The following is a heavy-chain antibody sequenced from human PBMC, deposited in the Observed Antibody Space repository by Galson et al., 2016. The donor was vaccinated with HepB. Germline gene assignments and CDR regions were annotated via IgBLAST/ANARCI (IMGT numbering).Heavy chain of an antibody. V-gene: IGHV3-23*01. CDR2: ISGSGGGT. Sequence: SLRLSCAGSGFTFSSYDLSWVRQAPGTGLEWVSSISGSGGGTYYTDSVKGRFTISRDNSKNTLVVQMNGLRFDDTAVYYCSKVHRDCSGGSCYALDSWGQGALVTVSS. CDR3: SKVHRDCSGGSCYALDS. D-gene: IGHD2-15*01. CDR1: GFTFSSYD. J-gene: IGHJ4*02.